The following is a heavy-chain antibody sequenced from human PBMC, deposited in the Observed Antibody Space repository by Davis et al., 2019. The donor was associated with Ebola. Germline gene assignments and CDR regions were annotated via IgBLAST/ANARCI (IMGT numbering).Heavy chain of an antibody. CDR3: AREGTYCSGGSCYSAWFDP. J-gene: IGHJ5*02. CDR2: IYYSGST. CDR1: GGSISSGDYY. D-gene: IGHD2-15*01. V-gene: IGHV4-30-4*01. Sequence: MPSETLSLTCTVSGGSISSGDYYWSWIRQPPGKGLEWIGYIYYSGSTYYNPSLKSRVTISVDTSKNQFSLKLSSVTAADTAVYYCAREGTYCSGGSCYSAWFDPWGQGTLVTVSS.